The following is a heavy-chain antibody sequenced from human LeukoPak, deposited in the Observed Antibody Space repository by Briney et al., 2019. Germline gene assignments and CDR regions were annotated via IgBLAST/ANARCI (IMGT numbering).Heavy chain of an antibody. D-gene: IGHD6-19*01. J-gene: IGHJ4*02. CDR3: AKDLRIAVAGKRNFDY. V-gene: IGHV3-23*01. CDR1: GFTFSSYA. Sequence: GGSLRLSCAASGFTFSSYAMNWVRQAPGKGLEWVSVISGSGGSTYYADSVKGRFTISRDNSKNTLYLQMNSLRAEDTAVYYCAKDLRIAVAGKRNFDYWGQGTLVTVSS. CDR2: ISGSGGST.